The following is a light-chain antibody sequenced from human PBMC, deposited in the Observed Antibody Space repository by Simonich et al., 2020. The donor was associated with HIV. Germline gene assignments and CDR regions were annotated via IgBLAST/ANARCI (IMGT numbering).Light chain of an antibody. Sequence: DIVMTQSPDSLAVSLGERATINCKSSQSLLSISNNKNYLAWYQQKPGQPPNLLIYWASTREAGVPERFSGSGSGTDFTLTINSLQAEDVAVYYCQQYYSTPQTFGQGTKVEIK. V-gene: IGKV4-1*01. CDR2: WAS. CDR1: QSLLSISNNKNY. J-gene: IGKJ1*01. CDR3: QQYYSTPQT.